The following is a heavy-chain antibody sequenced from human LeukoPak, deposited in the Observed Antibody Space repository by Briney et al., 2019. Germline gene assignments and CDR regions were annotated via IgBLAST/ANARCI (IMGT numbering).Heavy chain of an antibody. D-gene: IGHD1-26*01. CDR2: ISGRGGST. V-gene: IGHV3-23*01. Sequence: PGGSLRLSCAASGFTFTIYPMNWLRQAPGKGLERVSGISGRGGSTYYADSVKGRFSISRDNSKTTLYLQLNSLRVDDTAEYYCAKAHGGSYHSGIDWGQGTLVIVSS. CDR1: GFTFTIYP. J-gene: IGHJ4*02. CDR3: AKAHGGSYHSGID.